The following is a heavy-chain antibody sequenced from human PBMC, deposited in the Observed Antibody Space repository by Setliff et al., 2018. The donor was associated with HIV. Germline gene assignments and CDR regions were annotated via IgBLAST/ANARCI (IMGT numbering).Heavy chain of an antibody. J-gene: IGHJ4*02. V-gene: IGHV5-10-1*01. Sequence: PGESLKISCKGSGYTFTNYWINWVRQMPGKGLEWMGRIDPSDSYTNYSPSFQGHVTISADKSISTAYLRWNSLKASDTAIYYCARHQWQWLEDYWGQGTLVTVSS. CDR3: ARHQWQWLEDY. CDR1: GYTFTNYW. D-gene: IGHD6-19*01. CDR2: IDPSDSYT.